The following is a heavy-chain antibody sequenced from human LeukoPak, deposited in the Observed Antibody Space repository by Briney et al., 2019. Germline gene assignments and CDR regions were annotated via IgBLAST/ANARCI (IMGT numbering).Heavy chain of an antibody. D-gene: IGHD5-12*01. Sequence: PSESLSLTCAVSGGSISSSNWWSWVRQPPGKGLEWIGEIYHSGSTNYNPSLKSRVTISVDKSKNQFSLKLSSVTAADTAVYYCARELSGSTIYGMDVWGQGTTVTVSS. CDR3: ARELSGSTIYGMDV. V-gene: IGHV4-4*02. CDR2: IYHSGST. J-gene: IGHJ6*02. CDR1: GGSISSSNW.